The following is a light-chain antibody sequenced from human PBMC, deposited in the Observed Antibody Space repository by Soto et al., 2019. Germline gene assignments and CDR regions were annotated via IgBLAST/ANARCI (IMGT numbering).Light chain of an antibody. V-gene: IGKV1-5*03. CDR1: QSISSW. CDR3: QQYNSYSSFT. Sequence: DIQMTQSPSTLSASVGDRVTITCRASQSISSWLAWYQQKTGKAPKLLIYKASSLESGVPSRFSGSGSGTEFTLTISSLQPDDFATYYCQQYNSYSSFTFGPGTKVDIK. J-gene: IGKJ3*01. CDR2: KAS.